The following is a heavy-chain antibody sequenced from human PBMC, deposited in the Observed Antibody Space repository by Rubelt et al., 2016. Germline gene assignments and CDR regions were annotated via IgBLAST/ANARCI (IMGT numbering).Heavy chain of an antibody. D-gene: IGHD4-17*01. CDR3: ARAASTVTTLLDLGY. V-gene: IGHV1-46*01. CDR1: GYTFTSYY. J-gene: IGHJ4*02. Sequence: QVQLVQSGAEVKKPGASVKVSCKASGYTFTSYYMHWVRQAPGPGLEWMGIINPSGGSTSYAQKFQGRVTMTRETSTSTVYMELSSLRSEDTAVYYGARAASTVTTLLDLGYWGQGTLVTVSS. CDR2: INPSGGST.